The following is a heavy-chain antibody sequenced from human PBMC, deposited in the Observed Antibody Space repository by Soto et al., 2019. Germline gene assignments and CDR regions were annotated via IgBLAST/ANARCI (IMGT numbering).Heavy chain of an antibody. CDR1: GGSFSGYY. V-gene: IGHV4-34*01. CDR2: INHSGST. D-gene: IGHD1-1*01. Sequence: SETLSLTCAVYGGSFSGYYWSWIRQPPGKGLEWIGEINHSGSTNYNPSLKSRVTISVDTSKNQFSLKLSSVTAADTAVYYCARGPRWNRYSYYYGMDVWGQGTTVTVSS. CDR3: ARGPRWNRYSYYYGMDV. J-gene: IGHJ6*02.